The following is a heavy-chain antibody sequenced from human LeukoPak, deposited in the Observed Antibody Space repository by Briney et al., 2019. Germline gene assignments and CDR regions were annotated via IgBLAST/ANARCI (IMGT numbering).Heavy chain of an antibody. V-gene: IGHV3-74*01. J-gene: IGHJ5*02. CDR3: ARAAAVSGEFRDNWFDP. Sequence: GGSLRLTCAASGFTFSSYWMHWVRQAPGKGLVWVSRINSDGSSTSYADSVKGRFTISRDNSRNTLYLQMNSLRGEDTADYYCARAAAVSGEFRDNWFDPWGQGTLVTVSS. D-gene: IGHD2-15*01. CDR2: INSDGSST. CDR1: GFTFSSYW.